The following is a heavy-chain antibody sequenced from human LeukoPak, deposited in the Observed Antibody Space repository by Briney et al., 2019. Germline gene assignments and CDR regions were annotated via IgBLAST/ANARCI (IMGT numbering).Heavy chain of an antibody. Sequence: GRSLRLSCAASGFTFSSYGMHWVRQAPGKGLEWVAIIWYDGSNKYYAESVKGRFTTSRDNSKDTLYLQMSSLRAEDTAVYYCARTQLSSGYDYYYFDYWGQGTLVTVSS. J-gene: IGHJ4*02. CDR3: ARTQLSSGYDYYYFDY. CDR2: IWYDGSNK. CDR1: GFTFSSYG. D-gene: IGHD5-12*01. V-gene: IGHV3-33*01.